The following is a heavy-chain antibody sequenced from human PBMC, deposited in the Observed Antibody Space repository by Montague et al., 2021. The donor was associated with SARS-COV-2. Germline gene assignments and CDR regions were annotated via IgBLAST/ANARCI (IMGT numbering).Heavy chain of an antibody. D-gene: IGHD3/OR15-3a*01. CDR1: GGSFSDYY. CDR3: ARRLTVWTGYAKSVYFDY. Sequence: SETLSLTCAVYGGSFSDYYWSWIRQAPGKGLEWIGSIYYGGTTYFNPSLRSRVTLSVDTPRSQFSLELSSVTAADTAVYYCARRLTVWTGYAKSVYFDYWGQGLLGTGPS. V-gene: IGHV4-34*01. J-gene: IGHJ4*02. CDR2: IYYGGTT.